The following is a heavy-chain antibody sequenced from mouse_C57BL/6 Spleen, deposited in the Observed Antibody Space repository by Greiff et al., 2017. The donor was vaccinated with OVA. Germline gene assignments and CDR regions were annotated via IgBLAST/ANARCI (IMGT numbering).Heavy chain of an antibody. CDR2: ISNGGGST. CDR3: ASPDSSGYRAMDY. Sequence: EVQGVESGGGLVQPGGSLKLSCAASGFTFSDYYMYWVRQTPEKRLEWVAYISNGGGSTYYPDTVKGRFTISRDNAKNTLYLQMSRLKSEDTAMYYCASPDSSGYRAMDYWGQGTSVTVSS. D-gene: IGHD3-2*02. J-gene: IGHJ4*01. V-gene: IGHV5-12*01. CDR1: GFTFSDYY.